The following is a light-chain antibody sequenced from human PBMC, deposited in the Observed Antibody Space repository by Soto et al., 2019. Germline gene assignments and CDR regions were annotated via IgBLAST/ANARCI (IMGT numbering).Light chain of an antibody. J-gene: IGKJ1*01. CDR1: QSVSSN. V-gene: IGKV3-15*01. CDR2: GAS. CDR3: QHYNNWPPWT. Sequence: EIVMTQSPATLSVSPGERATLSCRASQSVSSNLAWYKQKPGQAPRLLIYGASTRATGIPASFSGSGSGTEFTLTISSLQSEDFAIYYCQHYNNWPPWTFGQGTKVDI.